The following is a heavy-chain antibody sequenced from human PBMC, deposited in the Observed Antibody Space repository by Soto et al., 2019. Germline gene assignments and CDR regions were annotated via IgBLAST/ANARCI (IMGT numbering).Heavy chain of an antibody. CDR2: IIPIFGTA. J-gene: IGHJ6*02. Sequence: GASVKVSCKASGYTFTRYTMHWVRQAPGQGLEWMGGIIPIFGTANYAQKFQGRVTITADESTSTAYMELSSLRSEDTAVYYCARGRPYYYDSSEYYYYYYGMDVWGQGTTVTVSS. V-gene: IGHV1-69*13. CDR1: GYTFTRYT. D-gene: IGHD3-22*01. CDR3: ARGRPYYYDSSEYYYYYYGMDV.